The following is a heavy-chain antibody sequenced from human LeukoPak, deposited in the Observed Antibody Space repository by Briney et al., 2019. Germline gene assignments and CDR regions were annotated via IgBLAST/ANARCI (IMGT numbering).Heavy chain of an antibody. CDR2: IYHDGST. J-gene: IGHJ4*02. Sequence: SETLSLTCTVSGYSISSGYYWGWIRQPPGKGLEWIGNIYHDGSTYYSPSLKSRVTISVDTSKNQFSLKVRSVTAADTAVYYCARSGASSSGWPLDYWGRGTQVTVSS. V-gene: IGHV4-38-2*02. CDR3: ARSGASSSGWPLDY. CDR1: GYSISSGYY. D-gene: IGHD6-19*01.